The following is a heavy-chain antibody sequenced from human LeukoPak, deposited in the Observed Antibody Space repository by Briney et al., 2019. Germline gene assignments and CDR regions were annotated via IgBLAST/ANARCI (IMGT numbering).Heavy chain of an antibody. J-gene: IGHJ4*02. CDR1: GFIFSNYA. CDR3: AKDNAVAGTDY. D-gene: IGHD6-19*01. V-gene: IGHV3-23*01. CDR2: ISGSGGST. Sequence: GGSLRLSCAASGFIFSNYAMTWVRQAPGKGLEWVSAISGSGGSTYYADSVKGRFTISRDNSKNTLYLQMNSLRAEDTAVYYCAKDNAVAGTDYWGQGTLVTVSS.